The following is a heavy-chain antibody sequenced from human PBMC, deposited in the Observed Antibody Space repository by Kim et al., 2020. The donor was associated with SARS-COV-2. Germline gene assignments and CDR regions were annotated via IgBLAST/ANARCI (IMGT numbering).Heavy chain of an antibody. Sequence: GGSLRLSCAASGFTFSDYYMSWIRQAPGKGLEWVSYISSSSSYTNYADSVKGRFTISRDNAKNSLYLQMNSLRAEDTAVYYCAREYRYCSSTSCLLGYCSGGSCPFGYWGQGALVTVSS. CDR3: AREYRYCSSTSCLLGYCSGGSCPFGY. CDR2: ISSSSSYT. CDR1: GFTFSDYY. D-gene: IGHD2-15*01. J-gene: IGHJ4*02. V-gene: IGHV3-11*05.